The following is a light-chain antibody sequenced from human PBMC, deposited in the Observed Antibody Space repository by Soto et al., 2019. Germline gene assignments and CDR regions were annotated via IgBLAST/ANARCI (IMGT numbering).Light chain of an antibody. CDR1: QSVGSN. Sequence: IEMTQSPATLSVSPGERATLSCRASQSVGSNLAWYQQKPGQAPRLLIHGATTRATGIPARFSGSGSGTEFTLTISSLQSEDFAVYYCQQYNNWPRTFGQGTKVDIK. J-gene: IGKJ1*01. V-gene: IGKV3-15*01. CDR3: QQYNNWPRT. CDR2: GAT.